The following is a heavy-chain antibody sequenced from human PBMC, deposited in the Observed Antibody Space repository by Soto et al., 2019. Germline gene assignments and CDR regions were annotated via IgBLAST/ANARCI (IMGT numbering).Heavy chain of an antibody. V-gene: IGHV3-21*01. CDR3: AREFGSSWRPFDY. CDR2: ISSSSSYI. D-gene: IGHD6-13*01. J-gene: IGHJ4*02. CDR1: GFTFSSYS. Sequence: PGGSLRLSCAASGFTFSSYSMNWVRQAPGKGLGWVSSISSSSSYIYYADSVKGRFTISRDNAKNSLYLQMNSLRAEDTAVYYCAREFGSSWRPFDYWGQGTLVTVSS.